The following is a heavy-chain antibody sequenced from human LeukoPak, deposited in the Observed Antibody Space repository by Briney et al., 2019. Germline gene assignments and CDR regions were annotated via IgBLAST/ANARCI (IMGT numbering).Heavy chain of an antibody. CDR2: IYNGGST. CDR1: GDSISSSTYY. V-gene: IGHV4-39*01. D-gene: IGHD3-22*01. Sequence: SETLSLTCTVSGDSISSSTYYWGWIRQPPGKGREWITSIYNGGSTYYSPSLKSRVAISVDTSKNQLSLKLSSVTAADTALYYCARHYDTSRYYYSFDYWGQGTLVTVSS. J-gene: IGHJ4*02. CDR3: ARHYDTSRYYYSFDY.